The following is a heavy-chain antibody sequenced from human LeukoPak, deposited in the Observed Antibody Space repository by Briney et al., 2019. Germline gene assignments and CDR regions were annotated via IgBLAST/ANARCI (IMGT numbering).Heavy chain of an antibody. V-gene: IGHV3-23*01. D-gene: IGHD6-13*01. J-gene: IGHJ4*01. CDR1: GFTFSSYA. CDR3: ARTGGSSTHLFDY. Sequence: GGSLRLSCAASGFTFSSYAMSWVRQAPGKGLEWVSAISGSGGSTYYADSVKGRFTISRDNSKNTLYLQMNSLRAEDTAVYYCARTGGSSTHLFDYWGQEPWSPSPQ. CDR2: ISGSGGST.